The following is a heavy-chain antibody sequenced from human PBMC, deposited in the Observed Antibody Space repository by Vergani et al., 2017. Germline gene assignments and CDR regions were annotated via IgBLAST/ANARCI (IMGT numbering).Heavy chain of an antibody. D-gene: IGHD1-7*01. J-gene: IGHJ4*02. CDR1: GGSFSGYY. CDR2: INHSGST. Sequence: QVQLQQWGAGLLKPSETLSLTCAVYGGSFSGYYWSWIRQPPGKGLEWFVEINHSGSTNYNPSLKSRVTISVDTSKNQFSLKLSSVTAADTAVYYCARGTMSNYRRFDYWGQGTLVTVSS. V-gene: IGHV4-34*01. CDR3: ARGTMSNYRRFDY.